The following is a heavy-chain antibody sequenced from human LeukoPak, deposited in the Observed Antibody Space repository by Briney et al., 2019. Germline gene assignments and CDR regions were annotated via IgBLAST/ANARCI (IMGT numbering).Heavy chain of an antibody. J-gene: IGHJ4*02. CDR3: TTEGGDYDILTGYFEYFDY. Sequence: GGSLRLPCAASGFTFSNAWMSWVRQAPGKGLEWVGRIKSKTDGGTTDYAAPVKGRFTISRDDSKNTLYLQMNSLKTEDTAVYYCTTEGGDYDILTGYFEYFDYWGQGTLVTVSS. CDR1: GFTFSNAW. D-gene: IGHD3-9*01. V-gene: IGHV3-15*01. CDR2: IKSKTDGGTT.